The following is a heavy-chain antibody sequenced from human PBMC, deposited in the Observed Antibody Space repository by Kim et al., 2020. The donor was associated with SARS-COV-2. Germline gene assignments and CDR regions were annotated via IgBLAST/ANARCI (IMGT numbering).Heavy chain of an antibody. D-gene: IGHD1-1*01. CDR1: GFTFYNAW. Sequence: GGSLRLSCAASGFTFYNAWMSWVRQAPEKGLEWVGRIKSKTDGETTDYGAPAKGRFAISRDDSQNTLYLQMDSLKIEDTALYYCITEWNGPQHWGQGTLVTVSS. CDR2: IKSKTDGETT. CDR3: ITEWNGPQH. V-gene: IGHV3-15*01. J-gene: IGHJ4*02.